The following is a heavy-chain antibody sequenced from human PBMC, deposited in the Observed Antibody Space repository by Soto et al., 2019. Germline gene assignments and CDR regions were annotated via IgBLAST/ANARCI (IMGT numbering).Heavy chain of an antibody. V-gene: IGHV4-39*01. Sequence: QLQLQESGPGLVKPSETLSLTCTVSGGSISSSSYYWGWIRQPPGKGLEWIGSIYYSGSTYYNPSLKSRVTISVDTSKNQFSLKLSSVTAADTAVYYCARQGRRSSLDYCGQGTLVTVSS. CDR2: IYYSGST. D-gene: IGHD6-6*01. CDR1: GGSISSSSYY. CDR3: ARQGRRSSLDY. J-gene: IGHJ4*02.